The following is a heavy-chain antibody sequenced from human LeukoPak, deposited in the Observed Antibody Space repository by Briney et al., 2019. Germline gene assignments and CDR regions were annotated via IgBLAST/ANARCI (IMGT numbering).Heavy chain of an antibody. D-gene: IGHD2-15*01. CDR1: GGTFSSYA. Sequence: EASVKVSCKASGGTFSSYAISWVRQAPGQGLEWMGRIIPIFGIANYARKFQGRVTITADKSTSTAYMELSSLRSEDTAVYYCATVVPNDYYYYYGMDVWGQGTTVTVSS. CDR3: ATVVPNDYYYYYGMDV. CDR2: IIPIFGIA. J-gene: IGHJ6*02. V-gene: IGHV1-69*04.